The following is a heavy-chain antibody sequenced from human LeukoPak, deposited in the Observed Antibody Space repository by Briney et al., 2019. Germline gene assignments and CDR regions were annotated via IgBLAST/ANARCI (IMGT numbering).Heavy chain of an antibody. D-gene: IGHD6-19*01. V-gene: IGHV3-33*01. CDR3: ARDGAYSSGDRIDY. CDR1: GFTFSSYG. Sequence: PGRSLRLSCAASGFTFSSYGMHWVRQAPGKGLEWVAVIWYDGSNKYYADSVKGRFTISRDNSKNTLYLQMNSLRAEDTAVYYCARDGAYSSGDRIDYWGQGTLVTVSS. J-gene: IGHJ4*02. CDR2: IWYDGSNK.